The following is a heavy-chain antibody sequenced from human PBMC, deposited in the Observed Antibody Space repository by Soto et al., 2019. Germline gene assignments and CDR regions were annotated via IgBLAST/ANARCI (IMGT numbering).Heavy chain of an antibody. CDR2: ISSDSRYI. D-gene: IGHD2-15*01. CDR3: ARIKLVDFFFINVDVYDMDV. CDR1: GVTLSNYA. J-gene: IGHJ6*02. V-gene: IGHV3-48*02. Sequence: PGGSLRLSCAASGVTLSNYAVNWVRQAPGKGLEWVSYISSDSRYIYHGDSVKGRFTISRDNARNSVYLQMNSLRDEDTAVYYCARIKLVDFFFINVDVYDMDVWGQGTPVTVSS.